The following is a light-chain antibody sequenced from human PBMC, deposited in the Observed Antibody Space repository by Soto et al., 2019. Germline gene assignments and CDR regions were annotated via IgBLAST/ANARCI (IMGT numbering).Light chain of an antibody. CDR2: KAS. V-gene: IGKV1-5*03. CDR3: QQYDSYPVT. CDR1: QSLSRS. J-gene: IGKJ5*01. Sequence: DIPMTQSPSTLSASVGDRVTITCRASQSLSRSLAWYQQKPGKAPKILIYKASSLESGVPSRFSGSGSGTEFTLTISSLQPDDFATYYCQQYDSYPVTFGQGTRLVI.